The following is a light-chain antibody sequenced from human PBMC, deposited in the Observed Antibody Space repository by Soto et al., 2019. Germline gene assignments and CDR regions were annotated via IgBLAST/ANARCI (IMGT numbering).Light chain of an antibody. Sequence: EFVLTQSPATLSVSPGERATLSCRASQSVSSNLAWYQQKPGQAPRLLIYGASTRATGIPARFSGSGSGTEFTLTISSPQSEDFAVYYCQQYNNWPLTFGGGTKVDIK. CDR2: GAS. J-gene: IGKJ4*01. CDR3: QQYNNWPLT. CDR1: QSVSSN. V-gene: IGKV3-15*01.